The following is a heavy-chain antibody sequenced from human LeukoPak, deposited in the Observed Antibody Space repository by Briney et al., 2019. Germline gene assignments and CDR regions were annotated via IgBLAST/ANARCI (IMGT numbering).Heavy chain of an antibody. J-gene: IGHJ4*02. CDR2: IIPIFGTA. CDR1: GGTFSSYA. Sequence: SVKVSCKASGGTFSSYAISWVRQAPGQGLEWMGGIIPIFGTANYAQKFQGRVTITADESTSTAYVELSSLRSEDTAVYYCARGRGEWELHGYYFDYWGREPWSPSPQ. CDR3: ARGRGEWELHGYYFDY. D-gene: IGHD1-26*01. V-gene: IGHV1-69*01.